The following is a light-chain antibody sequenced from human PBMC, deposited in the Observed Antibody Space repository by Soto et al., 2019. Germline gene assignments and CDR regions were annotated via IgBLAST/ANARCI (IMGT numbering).Light chain of an antibody. J-gene: IGKJ1*01. CDR1: QSVRSSF. CDR3: QQRSNWPRT. Sequence: EIVMTQSPATLSVSPGERATLSCRASQSVRSSFLAWYQQKPGQAPSLLIYGASTRATGIPARFSGSGSGTEFTLTINSLQSEDFAVYNCQQRSNWPRTFGQGTKVDIK. CDR2: GAS. V-gene: IGKV3-15*01.